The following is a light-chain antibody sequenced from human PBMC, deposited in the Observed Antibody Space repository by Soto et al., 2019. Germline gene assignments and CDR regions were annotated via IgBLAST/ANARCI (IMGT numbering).Light chain of an antibody. CDR1: QGISSY. CDR3: QQLNGYLALT. J-gene: IGKJ4*01. CDR2: DAS. Sequence: DIPLTQSPSLLSASVGDRVTITCRASQGISSYLAWYQQKPGKAPKLLIYDASTLERGVPSRFSGSGSGTEFTLTISSLQPEDFATYYCQQLNGYLALTFGGGTTVEIK. V-gene: IGKV1-9*01.